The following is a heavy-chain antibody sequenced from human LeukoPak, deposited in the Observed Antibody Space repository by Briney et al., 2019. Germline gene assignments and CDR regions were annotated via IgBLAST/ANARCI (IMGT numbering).Heavy chain of an antibody. CDR1: GFTVSNMY. CDR3: ARGLFLSGYLDAFDM. J-gene: IGHJ3*02. V-gene: IGHV3-53*01. CDR2: IYGDGRT. D-gene: IGHD3-22*01. Sequence: GASLRLSCAASGFTVSNMYMTWVRQAPGKGLEWVSLIYGDGRTSYADSVKGRCTISRDNSKNTLDLQVNSLRVEDTAVYYCARGLFLSGYLDAFDMWGQGTVVTVSS.